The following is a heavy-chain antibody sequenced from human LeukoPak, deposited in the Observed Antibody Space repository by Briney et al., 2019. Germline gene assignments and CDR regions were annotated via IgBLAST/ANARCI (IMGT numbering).Heavy chain of an antibody. V-gene: IGHV3-53*01. Sequence: GGSLRLSCVVSGFSVSNNYIIWVRQAPGNGLERVSVIYGDGRTSHSASVRGRFTISRDNSKNIVCLQMNNLRAEDTAVYYCARGRGLGVVSPYFDYWGQGTLVTVSS. D-gene: IGHD3-3*01. J-gene: IGHJ4*02. CDR2: IYGDGRT. CDR1: GFSVSNNY. CDR3: ARGRGLGVVSPYFDY.